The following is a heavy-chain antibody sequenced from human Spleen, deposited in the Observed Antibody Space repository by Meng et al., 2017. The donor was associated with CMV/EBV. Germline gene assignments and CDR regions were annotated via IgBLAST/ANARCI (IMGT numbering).Heavy chain of an antibody. V-gene: IGHV1-69*05. D-gene: IGHD3-22*01. CDR2: IIPMFGTP. Sequence: TFSSLAIRWVRQAPGQGLEWMGGIIPMFGTPDYARKFQGRVTITTGEITTTAHMELRGLTSEDTAMYYCAMTVRDYYNSRGYYDLNYWGQGTLVTVSS. CDR1: TFSSLA. CDR3: AMTVRDYYNSRGYYDLNY. J-gene: IGHJ4*02.